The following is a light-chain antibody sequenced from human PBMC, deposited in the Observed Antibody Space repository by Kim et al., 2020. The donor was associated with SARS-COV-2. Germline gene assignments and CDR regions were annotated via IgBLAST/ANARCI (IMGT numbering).Light chain of an antibody. CDR3: QRYDNAPWT. V-gene: IGKV1-27*01. CDR2: AAS. CDR1: QGISNY. J-gene: IGKJ1*01. Sequence: DIQMTQSPSSLSASVGDRVTITCRASQGISNYLAWYQQKPGKVPKLLIYAASTLQLWVPSRFSGSGSGTDFTLTISSLQPEDVATYFCQRYDNAPWTFGQGTKVDIK.